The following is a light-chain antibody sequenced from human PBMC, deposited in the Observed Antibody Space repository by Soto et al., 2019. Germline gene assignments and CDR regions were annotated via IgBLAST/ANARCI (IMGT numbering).Light chain of an antibody. Sequence: ETVLTQSPGTLSLSPGERSILSCRASQSVSSTYLAWYQQKPGQAPRLLIYDASNRATGIPARFSGSGSGTDFTLTISSLEPEDSAIYYCQQRSSWHTFGQGTKVDIK. CDR3: QQRSSWHT. J-gene: IGKJ1*01. CDR1: QSVSSTY. V-gene: IGKV3D-20*02. CDR2: DAS.